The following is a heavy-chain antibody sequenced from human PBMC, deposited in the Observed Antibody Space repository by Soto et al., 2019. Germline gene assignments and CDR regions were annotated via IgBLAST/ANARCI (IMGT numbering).Heavy chain of an antibody. Sequence: SETLSLTCSLYSGSLSGYYWSWIRQPPGKGLEWIGEISPSGTTNYSPSLKSRVTISVDTSKNQFSLKLSSVTAADTAVYYCARVGFGESTYYYYYGMDVWGQGTTVTVSS. CDR3: ARVGFGESTYYYYYGMDV. V-gene: IGHV4-34*01. CDR2: ISPSGTT. D-gene: IGHD3-10*01. CDR1: SGSLSGYY. J-gene: IGHJ6*02.